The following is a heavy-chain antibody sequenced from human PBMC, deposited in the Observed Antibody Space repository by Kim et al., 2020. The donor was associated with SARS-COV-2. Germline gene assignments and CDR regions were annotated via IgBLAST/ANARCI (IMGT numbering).Heavy chain of an antibody. V-gene: IGHV3-11*04. D-gene: IGHD3-22*01. CDR3: ARGLRDSSGYHNTALDY. J-gene: IGHJ4*02. Sequence: KGRFTSSRDNAKNSLYLQMNSLRAEDTAVYYCARGLRDSSGYHNTALDYWGQGTLVTVSS.